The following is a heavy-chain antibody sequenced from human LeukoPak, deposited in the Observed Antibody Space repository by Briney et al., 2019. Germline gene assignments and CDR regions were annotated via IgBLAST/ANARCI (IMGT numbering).Heavy chain of an antibody. CDR3: AKATSVTTLFDY. CDR1: GFIFSSYG. Sequence: GGSLRLSCAASGFIFSSYGMTWVRQAPGKGLEWVSAISGSGSGGSTYYADSVKGRFTISRDNSKNTLYLQMNSLRVEDTAVYYCAKATSVTTLFDYWGQGALVTVSS. D-gene: IGHD4-17*01. CDR2: ISGSGSGGST. V-gene: IGHV3-23*01. J-gene: IGHJ4*02.